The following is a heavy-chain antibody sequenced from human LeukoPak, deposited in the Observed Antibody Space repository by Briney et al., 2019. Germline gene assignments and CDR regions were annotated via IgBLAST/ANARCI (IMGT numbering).Heavy chain of an antibody. CDR2: ISASNGNT. CDR3: ARALSRGYSGYDYGLGY. D-gene: IGHD5-12*01. J-gene: IGHJ4*02. CDR1: GYTFINYG. V-gene: IGHV1-18*01. Sequence: ASVKVSCKASGYTFINYGVTWVRQAPGQGLEWMGWISASNGNTNYAQKLQGRVTMTTETSTSTAYMELRSLRSDDTAVYYRARALSRGYSGYDYGLGYWGQGTLVTVSS.